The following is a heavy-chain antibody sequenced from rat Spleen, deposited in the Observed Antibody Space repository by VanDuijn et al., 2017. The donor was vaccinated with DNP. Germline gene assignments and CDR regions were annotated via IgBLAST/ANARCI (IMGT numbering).Heavy chain of an antibody. D-gene: IGHD1-1*01. CDR3: ARHSTTVSPYWYFDF. J-gene: IGHJ1*01. CDR1: GFTFSNFG. Sequence: EVQLVESGGDLVQPGRSLKLSCATSGFTFSNFGMHWLRQARTKGLEWVASISPSDNSTYYRDSIKGRFTGSRDNAKSSLYLQMDSLRSEDTATYYCARHSTTVSPYWYFDFWGPGTMVTVSS. V-gene: IGHV5-19*01. CDR2: ISPSDNST.